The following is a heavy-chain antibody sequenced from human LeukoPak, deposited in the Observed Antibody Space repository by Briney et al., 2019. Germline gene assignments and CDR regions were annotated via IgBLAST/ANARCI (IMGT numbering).Heavy chain of an antibody. V-gene: IGHV3-11*01. CDR2: ISSSGSTI. CDR3: ARRGYYGSGSYSP. D-gene: IGHD3-10*01. Sequence: PGGSLRLSCAASGFTFSDYYMSWIRQAPGKGLEWVSYISSSGSTIYYADFVKGRFTISRDNAKNSLYMQMNSLRAEDTAVYYCARRGYYGSGSYSPWGQGTLVTVSS. CDR1: GFTFSDYY. J-gene: IGHJ4*02.